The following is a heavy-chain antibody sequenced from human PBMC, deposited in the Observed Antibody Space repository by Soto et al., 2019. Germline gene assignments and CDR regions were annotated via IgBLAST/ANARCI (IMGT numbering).Heavy chain of an antibody. CDR2: TYYRSKWYN. Sequence: SRTLSLTCAISGDSVSSNSAAWNWIRQSPSRGLEWLGRTYYRSKWYNDYAVSVKSRITVNPDTSKNQFSLQLNSVTPEDTAVYYCAREVAARYYYYYGMDVWGQGTTVTVSS. CDR1: GDSVSSNSAA. V-gene: IGHV6-1*01. CDR3: AREVAARYYYYYGMDV. J-gene: IGHJ6*02. D-gene: IGHD6-6*01.